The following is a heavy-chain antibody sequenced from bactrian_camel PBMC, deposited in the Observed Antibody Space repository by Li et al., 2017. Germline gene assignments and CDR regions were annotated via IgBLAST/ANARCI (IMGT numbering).Heavy chain of an antibody. J-gene: IGHJ4*01. CDR3: AAAVHATGVTWRQPAGYDS. CDR1: GLTANSNC. CDR2: IWSGNDRT. V-gene: IGHV3S1*01. D-gene: IGHD1*01. Sequence: HVQLVESGGGSVRGGESLRLSCAASGLTANSNCMAWFRQAPGVEREAIAVIWSGNDRTSYSDSVEGRFTISRDNSKNTVFLHMNSLTPEDTATYFCAAAVHATGVTWRQPAGYDSWGQGTQVTVS.